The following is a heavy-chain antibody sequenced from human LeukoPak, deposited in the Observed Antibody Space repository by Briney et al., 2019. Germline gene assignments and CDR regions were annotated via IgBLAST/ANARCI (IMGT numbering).Heavy chain of an antibody. CDR2: IYYSGST. CDR3: ARGFVRAFDI. D-gene: IGHD2-8*01. J-gene: IGHJ6*04. V-gene: IGHV4-59*01. CDR1: GGSISSYY. Sequence: PSETLSLTCTVSGGSISSYYWSWIRQPPGKGLEWIGYIYYSGSTNYNPSLKSRVTISVDTSKNQFSLKLSSVTAADTAVYYCARGFVRAFDIWGKGTTVTVSS.